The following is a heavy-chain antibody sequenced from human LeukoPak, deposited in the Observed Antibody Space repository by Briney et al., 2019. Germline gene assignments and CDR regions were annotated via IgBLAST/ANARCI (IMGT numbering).Heavy chain of an antibody. CDR2: ISAYNGNT. Sequence: GASVKVSCKASGGTFSNYAISWVRQAPGQGLEWMGWISAYNGNTNYAQKLQGRVTMTTDTSTSTAYMELRSLRSDDTAVYYCARDSHMFSSSWGRGGYWGQGTLVTVSS. J-gene: IGHJ4*02. CDR1: GGTFSNYA. CDR3: ARDSHMFSSSWGRGGY. D-gene: IGHD6-13*01. V-gene: IGHV1-18*01.